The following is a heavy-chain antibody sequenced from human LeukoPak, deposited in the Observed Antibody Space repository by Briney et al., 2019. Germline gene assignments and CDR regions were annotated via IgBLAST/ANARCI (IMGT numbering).Heavy chain of an antibody. J-gene: IGHJ4*02. CDR2: IVVGSGNT. D-gene: IGHD6-19*01. V-gene: IGHV1-58*01. CDR1: GFTFTSSA. CDR3: ARERHLIAVAGTLGY. Sequence: GASVKVSCKASGFTFTSSAVQWVRQARGQRLEWIGWIVVGSGNTNYAQKFQERVTITRDTSASTAYMELSSLRSEDTAVYYCARERHLIAVAGTLGYWGQGTLVTVSS.